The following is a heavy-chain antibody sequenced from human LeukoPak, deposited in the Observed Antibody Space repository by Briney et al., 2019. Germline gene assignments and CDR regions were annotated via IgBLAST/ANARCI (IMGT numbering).Heavy chain of an antibody. J-gene: IGHJ4*02. Sequence: SDPLSLTCAVYGGSFSGYYWSWIRQPPGKGLEWLGEINHSGSTNYNPSLKSRVTISVDTSKNQFSLKLSSVTAADTAVYYCARGYCSGGSCHFDYWGQGTLVTVSS. CDR2: INHSGST. CDR3: ARGYCSGGSCHFDY. V-gene: IGHV4-34*01. CDR1: GGSFSGYY. D-gene: IGHD2-15*01.